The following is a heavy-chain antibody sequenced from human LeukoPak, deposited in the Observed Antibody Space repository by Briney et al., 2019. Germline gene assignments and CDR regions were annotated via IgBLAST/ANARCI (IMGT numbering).Heavy chain of an antibody. J-gene: IGHJ5*02. V-gene: IGHV1-18*01. D-gene: IGHD3-22*01. CDR1: GYTFTSYG. CDR2: ISAYNGNT. CDR3: ARDDPMIVVNWFDP. Sequence: ASVTVSCKASGYTFTSYGISWVRQAPGQGLEGMGWISAYNGNTNYAQKLQGRVTMTTDTSTSTAYMELRSLRSDDTAVYYCARDDPMIVVNWFDPWGQGTLVTVSS.